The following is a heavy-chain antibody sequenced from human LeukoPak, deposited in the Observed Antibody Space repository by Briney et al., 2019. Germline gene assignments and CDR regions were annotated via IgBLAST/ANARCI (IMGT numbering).Heavy chain of an antibody. V-gene: IGHV3-30*18. D-gene: IGHD2-15*01. J-gene: IGHJ5*02. CDR3: AKEGGHRNWFDP. CDR2: MSYDGSNK. Sequence: GGSLRLSCAASGFTFSSYGMHWVRQAPGKGLEWVAVMSYDGSNKYYADSVKGRFTISRDNSKNTLYLQMNSLRAEDTAVYYCAKEGGHRNWFDPWGQGTLVTVSS. CDR1: GFTFSSYG.